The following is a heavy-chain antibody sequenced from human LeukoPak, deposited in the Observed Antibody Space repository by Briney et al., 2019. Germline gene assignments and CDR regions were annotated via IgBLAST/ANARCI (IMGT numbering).Heavy chain of an antibody. CDR1: GFIFTNYW. CDR2: IYLGDSNT. V-gene: IGHV5-51*01. D-gene: IGHD3-16*01. Sequence: TGESLKISCKGSGFIFTNYWIAWVRQMPGKGLEWMGIIYLGDSNTIYSPSFQGQVSISADKSISTAYLQWSSLKASDTAMYYCARFSGPTLGANWFDPWGQGTLVTVSS. CDR3: ARFSGPTLGANWFDP. J-gene: IGHJ5*02.